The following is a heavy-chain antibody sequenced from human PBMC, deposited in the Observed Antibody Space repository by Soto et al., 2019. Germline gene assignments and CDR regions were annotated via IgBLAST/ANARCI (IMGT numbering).Heavy chain of an antibody. J-gene: IGHJ5*02. V-gene: IGHV4-38-2*02. CDR2: IYHSGYP. D-gene: IGHD1-7*01. Sequence: GWIRQPPGKGLEWIGSIYHSGYPDFSPSLKSRVHISVDTSKNQFFLNLRSVTAADTAVYYCAREGLELLGAPDWLDP. CDR3: AREGLELLGAPDWLDP.